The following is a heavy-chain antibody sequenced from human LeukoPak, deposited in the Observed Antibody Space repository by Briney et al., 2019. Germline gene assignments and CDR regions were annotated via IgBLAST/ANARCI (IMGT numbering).Heavy chain of an antibody. V-gene: IGHV4-39*01. Sequence: SETPSLTCSVSGGSINTNGYYWGWIRQPPGKGLEWIGSIYYSGSTYYNPSLKSRVTISVDTSKNQFSLKLSSVTAADTAVYYCARYSLHLQNIAAAGVYYFDYWGQGTLVTVSS. CDR2: IYYSGST. J-gene: IGHJ4*02. CDR3: ARYSLHLQNIAAAGVYYFDY. CDR1: GGSINTNGYY. D-gene: IGHD6-13*01.